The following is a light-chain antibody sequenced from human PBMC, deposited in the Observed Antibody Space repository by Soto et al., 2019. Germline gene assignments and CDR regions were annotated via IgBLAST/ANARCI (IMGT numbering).Light chain of an antibody. V-gene: IGKV3-20*01. CDR1: QSVRNSY. CDR3: QQYGSSPYT. CDR2: GAS. J-gene: IGKJ2*01. Sequence: EILLTQSPGTLSLSPGERATLSCRASQSVRNSYLAWYQQKPGQAPRLLIYGASGRATGIPDRFSGSGSGTDFTLTISRLEPEECAVYYCQQYGSSPYTFGQGTKLEI.